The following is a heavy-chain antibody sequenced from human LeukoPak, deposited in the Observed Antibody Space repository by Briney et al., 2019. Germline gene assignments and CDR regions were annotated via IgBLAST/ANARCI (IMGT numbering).Heavy chain of an antibody. D-gene: IGHD2-21*02. CDR2: ISYDGSNK. CDR3: ARDAVSYCGGDCPGAFDI. J-gene: IGHJ3*02. CDR1: GFTFSSYA. Sequence: PGRSLRLSCAASGFTFSSYAMHWVRQAPGKGLEWVAVISYDGSNKYYADSVKGRFTISRDNSKNTLYLQVNSLRAEDTAVYYCARDAVSYCGGDCPGAFDIWGQGTMVTVSS. V-gene: IGHV3-30*04.